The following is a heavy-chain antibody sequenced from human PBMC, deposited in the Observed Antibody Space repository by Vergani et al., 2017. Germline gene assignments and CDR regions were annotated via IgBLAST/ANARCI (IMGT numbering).Heavy chain of an antibody. J-gene: IGHJ4*02. Sequence: QVRLVESGGGVVQPGRSLRLSCAASGFSFTSYGMHWVRQPPGKGLEWVATISFDGNKKDYTKAVRGRFTISRDSSKTLYLQMDSLRVEDTAMYFCARDLSYSTAWPFFDSRGQGTLVTVSS. CDR2: ISFDGNKK. D-gene: IGHD4-11*01. CDR3: ARDLSYSTAWPFFDS. V-gene: IGHV3-30*03. CDR1: GFSFTSYG.